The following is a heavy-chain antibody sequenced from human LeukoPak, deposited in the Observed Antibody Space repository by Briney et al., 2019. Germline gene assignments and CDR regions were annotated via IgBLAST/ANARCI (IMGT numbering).Heavy chain of an antibody. D-gene: IGHD6-13*01. CDR1: GYTLTELS. V-gene: IGHV1-24*01. CDR3: ARDQGASSPGGY. CDR2: FDPEDGET. J-gene: IGHJ4*02. Sequence: GASVKVSCKVSGYTLTELSMHWVRQAPGKGLEWMGGFDPEDGETIYAQKFQGRVTMTRDTSTSTVYMELSSLRSGDTAVYYCARDQGASSPGGYWGQGALVTVSS.